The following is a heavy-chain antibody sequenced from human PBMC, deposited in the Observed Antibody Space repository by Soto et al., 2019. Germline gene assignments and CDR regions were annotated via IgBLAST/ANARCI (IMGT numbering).Heavy chain of an antibody. CDR3: AKDLGAGVGATPWFDP. CDR1: GFSFSSYA. Sequence: EVQLLESGGGLAQPGGSLRLSCAVSGFSFSSYAMNWVRQAPGKGLECVSAISGSGGTTYYSDSVKGRFTISRDNPKNTLYLQMNSLRAEDAAVYYCAKDLGAGVGATPWFDPWGQGTLVTVSS. D-gene: IGHD1-26*01. V-gene: IGHV3-23*01. CDR2: ISGSGGTT. J-gene: IGHJ5*02.